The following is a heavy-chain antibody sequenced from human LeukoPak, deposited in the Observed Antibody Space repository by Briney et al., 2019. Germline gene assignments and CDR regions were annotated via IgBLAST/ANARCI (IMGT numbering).Heavy chain of an antibody. CDR1: GDSFRCCY. CDR2: VSYTGST. J-gene: IGHJ4*02. CDR3: ARGAPGVTTFDY. V-gene: IGHV4-59*01. Sequence: PSGTLSLTCTVSGDSFRCCYWNWIRQSPGKGLEWIGYVSYTGSTKYNPALKSRLTISADTSQNQFSLKLNSVTAADTAVYYCARGAPGVTTFDYWGQGTLVTVSS. D-gene: IGHD4-17*01.